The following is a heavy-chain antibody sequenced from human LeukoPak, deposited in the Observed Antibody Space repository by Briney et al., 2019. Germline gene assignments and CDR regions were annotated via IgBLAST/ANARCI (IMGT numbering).Heavy chain of an antibody. CDR2: IDWSGRST. CDR1: GFTFDDYG. J-gene: IGHJ3*02. Sequence: PGGSLRLSCAASGFTFDDYGMSWVRQAPGKGLAWVSGIDWSGRSTGYADSVKGRFTISRDNAKNSLYLQMISLRAEDTAFYFCTKDRSGYYDGSFDIWGQGTTVTVSS. D-gene: IGHD3-22*01. CDR3: TKDRSGYYDGSFDI. V-gene: IGHV3-20*04.